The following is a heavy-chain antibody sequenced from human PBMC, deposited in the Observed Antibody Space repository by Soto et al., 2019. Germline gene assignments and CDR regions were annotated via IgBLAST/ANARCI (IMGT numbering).Heavy chain of an antibody. V-gene: IGHV3-23*01. CDR3: AKDGYDYIWGSYLPRVMRFDH. J-gene: IGHJ4*02. CDR2: ISGSGGST. Sequence: EVQLLESGGGLVQPGGSLRLSCAASGFTFSSYAMSWVRQAPGKGLEWVSAISGSGGSTYYADSVKGRFTISRDNSKKPLERQMNSLRAEDTAVYYCAKDGYDYIWGSYLPRVMRFDHWGQGTLGTGSS. CDR1: GFTFSSYA. D-gene: IGHD3-16*02.